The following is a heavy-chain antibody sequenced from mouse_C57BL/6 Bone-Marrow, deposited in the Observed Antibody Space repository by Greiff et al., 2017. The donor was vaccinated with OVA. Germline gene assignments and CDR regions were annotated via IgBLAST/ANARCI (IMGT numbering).Heavy chain of an antibody. CDR3: TTLLLLQAMDY. J-gene: IGHJ4*01. V-gene: IGHV14-4*01. CDR2: IDPENGAT. Sequence: EVQLQQSGAELVRPGASVKLSCTASGFNIKDDYMHWVKQRPEQGLEWIGWIDPENGATEYASKFQGKATITADTSSNTAYLQLSSLTSEDTAVYYCTTLLLLQAMDYWGQGTSVTVSS. D-gene: IGHD1-1*01. CDR1: GFNIKDDY.